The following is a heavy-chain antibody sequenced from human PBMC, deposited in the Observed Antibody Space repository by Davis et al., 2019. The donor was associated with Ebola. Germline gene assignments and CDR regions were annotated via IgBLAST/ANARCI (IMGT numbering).Heavy chain of an antibody. CDR2: MNPNSGNT. D-gene: IGHD3-22*01. CDR1: GYTFTSYY. Sequence: ASVKVSCKASGYTFTSYYMHWVRQATGQGLEWMGWMNPNSGNTGYAQKFQGRVTITRNTSISTAYMELSRLRSDDTAVYYCARSSGYPDWGQGTLVTVSS. CDR3: ARSSGYPD. J-gene: IGHJ4*02. V-gene: IGHV1-8*03.